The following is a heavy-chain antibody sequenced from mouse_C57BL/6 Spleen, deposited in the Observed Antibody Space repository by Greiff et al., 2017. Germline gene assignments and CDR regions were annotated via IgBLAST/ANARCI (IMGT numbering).Heavy chain of an antibody. CDR1: GYTFTSYW. J-gene: IGHJ3*01. V-gene: IGHV1-52*01. D-gene: IGHD2-1*01. Sequence: QVQLQQSGAELVRPGSSVKLSCKASGYTFTSYWMHWVKQRPIQGLEWIGNIDPSDSETHYNQKFKDKATLTVAKSYSTAYMQLSSLTSEDSAVYYWAREGDGNGGFAYWGQGTMVTVSA. CDR3: AREGDGNGGFAY. CDR2: IDPSDSET.